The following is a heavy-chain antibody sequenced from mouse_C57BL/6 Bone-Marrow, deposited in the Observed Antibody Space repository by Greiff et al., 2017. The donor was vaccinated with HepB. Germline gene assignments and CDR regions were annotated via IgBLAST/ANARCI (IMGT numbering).Heavy chain of an antibody. CDR1: GYSITSGYD. CDR2: ISYSGST. CDR3: ARAGYYSNYEGYYFDY. Sequence: VQLKESGPGMVKPSQSLSLTCTVTGYSITSGYDWHWIRHFPGNKLEWMGYISYSGSTNYNPSLKSRISITHDTSKNHFFLKLNSVTTEDTATYYCARAGYYSNYEGYYFDYWGQGTTLTVSS. J-gene: IGHJ2*01. V-gene: IGHV3-1*01. D-gene: IGHD2-5*01.